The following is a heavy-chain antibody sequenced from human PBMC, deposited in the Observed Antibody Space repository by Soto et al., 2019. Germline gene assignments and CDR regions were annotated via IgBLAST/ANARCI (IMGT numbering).Heavy chain of an antibody. CDR1: GFTFSSYA. CDR2: ISYDGSNK. J-gene: IGHJ4*02. V-gene: IGHV3-30-3*01. CDR3: AGSEDGYNFFSPRI. D-gene: IGHD5-12*01. Sequence: PGGSLRLSGAASGFTFSSYAMHWVRQAPGKGLEWVAVISYDGSNKYYADSVKGRFTISRDNSKNTLYLQMNSLRSEDTAVYYCAGSEDGYNFFSPRIWGQGTLVTVSS.